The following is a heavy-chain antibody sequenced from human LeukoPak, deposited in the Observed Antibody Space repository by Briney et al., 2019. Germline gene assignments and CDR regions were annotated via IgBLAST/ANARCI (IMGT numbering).Heavy chain of an antibody. D-gene: IGHD6-13*01. CDR3: AKAASSSWPSYNYGMDV. V-gene: IGHV3-23*01. CDR2: ITGSGGNT. J-gene: IGHJ6*02. CDR1: GFTVSSNY. Sequence: GGSLRLSCAASGFTVSSNYMSWVRQAPGKGLEWVSVITGSGGNTYYADSVKGRFTISKDNSKNTVYLQMSSLRVDDTAVYYCAKAASSSWPSYNYGMDVWGQGTTVTVSS.